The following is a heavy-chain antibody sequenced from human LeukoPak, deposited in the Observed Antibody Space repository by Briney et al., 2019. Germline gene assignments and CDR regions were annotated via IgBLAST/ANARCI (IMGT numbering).Heavy chain of an antibody. CDR1: GYTFTSYG. CDR2: ISAYNGNT. CDR3: ARVPASYCTNGVCYTRPEYYYYGMDV. D-gene: IGHD2-8*01. Sequence: ASVKVSCKASGYTFTSYGISWVRQAPGQGLEWMGWISAYNGNTNYAEKLQGRVTMTTDTSTSTAYMELRSLRSDDTAVYYCARVPASYCTNGVCYTRPEYYYYGMDVWGQGTTVTVSS. V-gene: IGHV1-18*01. J-gene: IGHJ6*02.